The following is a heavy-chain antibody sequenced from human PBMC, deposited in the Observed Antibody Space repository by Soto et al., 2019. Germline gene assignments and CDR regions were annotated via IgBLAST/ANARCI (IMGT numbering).Heavy chain of an antibody. CDR1: GFTFSSYW. CDR2: IKQDGSEK. D-gene: IGHD2-2*01. V-gene: IGHV3-7*05. J-gene: IGHJ6*02. CDR3: ANPYCSSTSCYHYYYAMDV. Sequence: SLRLSCAASGFTFSSYWMSWVRQAPGKGLEWVANIKQDGSEKYYVDSVKGRFTISRDNAKNTLYLQMNSLRAEDTAVYYCANPYCSSTSCYHYYYAMDVWGQGTTVTVSS.